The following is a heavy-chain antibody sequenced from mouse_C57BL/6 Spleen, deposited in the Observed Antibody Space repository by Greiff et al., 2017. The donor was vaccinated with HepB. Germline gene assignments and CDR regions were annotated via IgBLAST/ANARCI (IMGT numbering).Heavy chain of an antibody. CDR1: GFSLTSYG. V-gene: IGHV2-4*01. CDR2: IWSGGST. Sequence: VNLVESGPGLVQPSQSLSITCTVSGFSLTSYGVHWVRQPPGKGLEWLGVIWSGGSTDYNAAFISRLSISKDNSKSQVFFKMNSLQADDTAIYYCAKGPYYAMYYWGQGTSVTVSS. CDR3: AKGPYYAMYY. J-gene: IGHJ4*01.